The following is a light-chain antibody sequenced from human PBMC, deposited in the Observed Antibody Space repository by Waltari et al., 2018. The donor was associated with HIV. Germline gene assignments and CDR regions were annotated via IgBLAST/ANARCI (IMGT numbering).Light chain of an antibody. CDR2: SNK. J-gene: IGLJ1*01. CDR1: SSNIGSHT. Sequence: QSVLTQPPSASGTPGQRVTISCSGSSSNIGSHTVNWYQQLPGTAPKLLLYSNKRRPSGVPDRFSGSKSGTSASLAISGLQSEDEADYYCAAWDDSLNGYVFGTGTKVTVL. CDR3: AAWDDSLNGYV. V-gene: IGLV1-44*01.